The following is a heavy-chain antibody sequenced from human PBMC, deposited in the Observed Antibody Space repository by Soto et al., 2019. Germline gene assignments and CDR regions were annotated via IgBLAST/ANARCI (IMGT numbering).Heavy chain of an antibody. CDR1: GFTFTSSA. CDR3: AAGIGAPAAFDI. CDR2: IVVGSGNT. D-gene: IGHD4-17*01. J-gene: IGHJ3*02. Sequence: SVKVSCKASGFTFTSSAVQWVRQARGQRLEWIGWIVVGSGNTNYAQKFQERVTITRDMSTSTAYMELSSLRSEDTAVYYCAAGIGAPAAFDIWGQGTMVTVSS. V-gene: IGHV1-58*01.